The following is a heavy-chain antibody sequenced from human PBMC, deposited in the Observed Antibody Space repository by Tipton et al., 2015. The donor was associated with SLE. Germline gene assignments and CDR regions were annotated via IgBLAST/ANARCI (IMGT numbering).Heavy chain of an antibody. CDR1: GASISDYY. CDR3: ARGSGGTYCDAFDI. D-gene: IGHD1-26*01. V-gene: IGHV4-59*12. CDR2: IDYSGSV. J-gene: IGHJ3*02. Sequence: TLSLTCTVSGASISDYYWAWNRQSPAKGLEWIGYIDYSGSVNYDPSPKSRVTISVDKSNNQFSLRLSSVTAADTAVYYCARGSGGTYCDAFDIWGQGTLVTVSS.